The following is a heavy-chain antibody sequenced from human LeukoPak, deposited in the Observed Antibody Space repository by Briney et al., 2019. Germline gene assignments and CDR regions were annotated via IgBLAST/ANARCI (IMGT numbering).Heavy chain of an antibody. CDR3: AKYQRITIFGVVQYYFDY. J-gene: IGHJ4*02. V-gene: IGHV3-23*01. Sequence: GGPLRLSCAASGFTFSSYAMSWVRQAPGKGLEWVSAISGSGGSTYYADSVKGRFTISRDNSKNTLYLQMNSLRAEDTAVYYCAKYQRITIFGVVQYYFDYWGQGTLVTVSS. D-gene: IGHD3-3*01. CDR2: ISGSGGST. CDR1: GFTFSSYA.